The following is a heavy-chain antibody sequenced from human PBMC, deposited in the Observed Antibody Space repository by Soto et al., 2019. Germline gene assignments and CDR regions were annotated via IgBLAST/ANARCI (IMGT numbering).Heavy chain of an antibody. CDR2: INPNSGGT. D-gene: IGHD3-22*01. J-gene: IGHJ4*02. V-gene: IGHV1-2*02. CDR1: GYTFTGYY. CDR3: AREEHDSSGYYNY. Sequence: ASVKVSCKASGYTFTGYYMHWVRQAPGQGLEWMGWINPNSGGTNYAQKFQGRVTMTRDTSISTAYMELSRLRSDDTAVYYCAREEHDSSGYYNYWGQGTLVTVSS.